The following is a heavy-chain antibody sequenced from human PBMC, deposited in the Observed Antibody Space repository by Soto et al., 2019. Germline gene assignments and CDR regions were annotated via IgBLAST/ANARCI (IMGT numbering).Heavy chain of an antibody. Sequence: QVQLQESGPGLVKPSQTLSLTCTVSGGSISSGGYYWSWIRQHPGKGLEWIGYIYYSGSTYYNPSLTVRGNITGHTSKKQFALKVSSVTAADTAVYYSARGGGATTGGGHDYWGQGTLVTVSS. CDR3: ARGGGATTGGGHDY. CDR1: GGSISSGGYY. D-gene: IGHD1-26*01. V-gene: IGHV4-31*03. J-gene: IGHJ4*02. CDR2: IYYSGST.